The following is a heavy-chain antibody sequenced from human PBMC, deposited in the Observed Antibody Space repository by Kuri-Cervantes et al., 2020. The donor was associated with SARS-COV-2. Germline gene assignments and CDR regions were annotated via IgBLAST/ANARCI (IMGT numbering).Heavy chain of an antibody. D-gene: IGHD1-1*01. V-gene: IGHV3-38-3*01. CDR3: TTDRGLLGTSYYYYYYMDV. J-gene: IGHJ6*03. Sequence: GGSLRLSCAASGFTVSSNEMSWVRQAPGKGLEWVSSISGGSTYYADSRKGRFTISRDNSKNTLHLQMNSLRAEDTAVYYCTTDRGLLGTSYYYYYYMDVWGKGTTVTVSS. CDR1: GFTVSSNE. CDR2: ISGGST.